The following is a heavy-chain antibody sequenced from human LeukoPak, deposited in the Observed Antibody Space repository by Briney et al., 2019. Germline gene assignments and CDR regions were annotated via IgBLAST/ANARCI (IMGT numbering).Heavy chain of an antibody. CDR3: ARSDRDLWYFDL. CDR2: IYYSGST. V-gene: IGHV4-31*03. J-gene: IGHJ2*01. Sequence: SETLSLTCTVSGGSISSGGHFWSWIRQHPGKGLEWIGYIYYSGSTYYNPSLKSRVTISVDTSKNQFSLKLSSVTAADTAVYYCARSDRDLWYFDLWGRGTLVTVSS. CDR1: GGSISSGGHF.